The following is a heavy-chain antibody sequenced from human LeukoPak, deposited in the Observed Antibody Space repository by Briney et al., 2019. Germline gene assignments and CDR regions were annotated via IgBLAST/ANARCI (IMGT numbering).Heavy chain of an antibody. CDR1: GGSFSGYY. CDR2: ITHNGYT. CDR3: AASGGPINWFDP. J-gene: IGHJ5*02. Sequence: SETLSLTCAVYGGSFSGYYWGWIRQPPGKGLQWIGEITHNGYTNYNPALKSRVTISIDTSKDEFSLKVSSVTAADMAIYYCAASGGPINWFDPWGQGTLVTVSS. D-gene: IGHD3-10*01. V-gene: IGHV4-34*01.